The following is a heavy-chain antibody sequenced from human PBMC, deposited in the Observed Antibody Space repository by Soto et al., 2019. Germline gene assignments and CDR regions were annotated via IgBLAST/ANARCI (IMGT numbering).Heavy chain of an antibody. CDR2: ISYDASHT. J-gene: IGHJ6*02. V-gene: IGHV3-30*18. CDR3: AKDEQDILYGLDV. D-gene: IGHD2-15*01. Sequence: QVQLVESGGGVVQPGRSLRLSCAASGFTFRNSGMHWVRQAPGKGLEWLGIISYDASHTYYRASVKGRFTISRDNLKNMLYLQMTSLRAEDTAVYYSAKDEQDILYGLDVWGQGTTVTVSS. CDR1: GFTFRNSG.